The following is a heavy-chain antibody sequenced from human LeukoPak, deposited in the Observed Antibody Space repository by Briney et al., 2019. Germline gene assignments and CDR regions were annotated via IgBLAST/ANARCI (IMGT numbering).Heavy chain of an antibody. Sequence: KPSGTLSLTCAVSGGSISSSNWWSWVRQPPGKGLEWIGEIYHSGSTNYNPSLKSRVTISVDKSKNQFSLKLSSVTAADTAVYYCATQSGIAAAGTGFDYWGQGTLVTVSS. CDR3: ATQSGIAAAGTGFDY. D-gene: IGHD6-13*01. CDR1: GGSISSSNW. CDR2: IYHSGST. V-gene: IGHV4-4*02. J-gene: IGHJ4*02.